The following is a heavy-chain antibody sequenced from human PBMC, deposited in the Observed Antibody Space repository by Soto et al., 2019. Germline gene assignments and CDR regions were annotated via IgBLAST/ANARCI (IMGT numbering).Heavy chain of an antibody. Sequence: EVQLVESGGGLVQPGGSLRLSCAASGFTFSSYKMHWVRQAPGKGLVWASRIDGDGTGTNYADSVKGRFTISRDNAKNTVYLQMNSLRVDDTAVYYCATIGGPQLGARDYWGQGTFVTVSS. CDR3: ATIGGPQLGARDY. CDR1: GFTFSSYK. D-gene: IGHD7-27*01. CDR2: IDGDGTGT. J-gene: IGHJ4*02. V-gene: IGHV3-74*01.